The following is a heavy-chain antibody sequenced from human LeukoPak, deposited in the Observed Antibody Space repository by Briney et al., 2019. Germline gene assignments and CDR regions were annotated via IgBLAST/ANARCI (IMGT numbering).Heavy chain of an antibody. Sequence: GGSLRLSGAASGFTFSSYEMNWVRQAPGKGLEWVSYISSSGSTIYYADSVKGRFTISRDNAKNSLYLQMNSLRAEDTAVYYCARDLRRFGTLVDYWGQGTLVTVSS. J-gene: IGHJ4*02. CDR3: ARDLRRFGTLVDY. CDR2: ISSSGSTI. V-gene: IGHV3-48*03. D-gene: IGHD3-10*01. CDR1: GFTFSSYE.